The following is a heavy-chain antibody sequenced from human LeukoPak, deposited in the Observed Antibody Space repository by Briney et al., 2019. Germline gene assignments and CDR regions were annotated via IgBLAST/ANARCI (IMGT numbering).Heavy chain of an antibody. V-gene: IGHV3-23*01. CDR3: AKDLSRRGGSRIY. Sequence: GGSLRLSCAASGFIFSSYAMSWVRQAPGKGLEWVSAISGSGGSTYYADSVKGRFTISRDNSKNTLYLQMNSLRAEDTAVYYCAKDLSRRGGSRIYWGQGTLVTVSS. CDR1: GFIFSSYA. D-gene: IGHD1-26*01. J-gene: IGHJ4*02. CDR2: ISGSGGST.